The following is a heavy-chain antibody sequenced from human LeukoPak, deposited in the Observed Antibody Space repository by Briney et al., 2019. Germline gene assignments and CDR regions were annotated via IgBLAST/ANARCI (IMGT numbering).Heavy chain of an antibody. J-gene: IGHJ3*02. D-gene: IGHD4-23*01. Sequence: SQTLSLTCTVSGGSISSGSYYWSWIRQPAGKGLEWIGRIYTSGSTNYNPSLKSRVTISVDTSKNQFSLKLSSVTAADTAVYYCARDPVTFDALDIWGQGTMVTVSS. CDR2: IYTSGST. V-gene: IGHV4-61*02. CDR3: ARDPVTFDALDI. CDR1: GGSISSGSYY.